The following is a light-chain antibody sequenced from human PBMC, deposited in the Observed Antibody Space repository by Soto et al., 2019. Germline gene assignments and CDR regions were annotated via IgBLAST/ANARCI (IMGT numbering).Light chain of an antibody. Sequence: QSALTQPASVSGSPGQSITISCTGTSSGVGGYNYVSWYQQHPGKAPELMIYDVSNRPSGVSNRFSGSKSGNTASLTISGLQAEDEPDYYCSSYTSSSTLVFGGGTKLTVL. CDR1: SSGVGGYNY. V-gene: IGLV2-14*01. CDR2: DVS. CDR3: SSYTSSSTLV. J-gene: IGLJ2*01.